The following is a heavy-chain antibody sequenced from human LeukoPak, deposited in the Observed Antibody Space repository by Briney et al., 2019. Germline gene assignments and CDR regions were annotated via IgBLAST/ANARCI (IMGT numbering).Heavy chain of an antibody. V-gene: IGHV4-59*01. CDR3: AREGYSYGYGY. CDR1: GGFISSYY. CDR2: IYYSGST. Sequence: SETLSLTCTVSGGFISSYYWSWIRQPPGKGLEWIGYIYYSGSTNYNPSLKSRVTISVDTSKNQFSLKLSSVTAADTAVYYCAREGYSYGYGYWGQGTLVTVSS. D-gene: IGHD5-18*01. J-gene: IGHJ4*02.